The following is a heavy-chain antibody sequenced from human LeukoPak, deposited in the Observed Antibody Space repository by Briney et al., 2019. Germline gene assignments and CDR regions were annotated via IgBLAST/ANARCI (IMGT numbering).Heavy chain of an antibody. J-gene: IGHJ3*02. CDR2: IYPGDSDT. CDR3: ARPRAARGGDAFDI. V-gene: IGHV5-51*01. Sequence: GESLKISCKGSGYIFTSYWIGWVRQLPGKGLEWMGIIYPGDSDTRYSPSFQGQVTISADKSITTAYLQWSSLKASDTAMYYCARPRAARGGDAFDIWGQGTMVTVSS. D-gene: IGHD6-6*01. CDR1: GYIFTSYW.